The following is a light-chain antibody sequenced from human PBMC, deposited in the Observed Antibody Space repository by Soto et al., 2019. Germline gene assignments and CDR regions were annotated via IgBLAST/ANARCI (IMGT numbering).Light chain of an antibody. Sequence: QSALTQPSSVSGSPGQSITISCAGTSSDIGGYNYVSWYQQHPGNAPKVIIYEVSSRPSGVSNRFSGSKSGNTASLTISGLQAEDEADYYCSSFTITSTLYVFGSGTKVTVL. J-gene: IGLJ1*01. CDR2: EVS. V-gene: IGLV2-14*01. CDR3: SSFTITSTLYV. CDR1: SSDIGGYNY.